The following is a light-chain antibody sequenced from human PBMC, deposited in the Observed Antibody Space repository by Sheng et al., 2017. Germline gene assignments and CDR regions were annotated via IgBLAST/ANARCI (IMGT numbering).Light chain of an antibody. Sequence: QSVLTQPPSASGTPGQRVTISCSGSNSNIGSNSVNWYQQLPGTAPKLLIYLNNQRPSGVPDRFSGSKSGTSASLAIGGLQSEDEADYYCAAWDDSLNGNVFGTGTKVTVL. CDR2: LNN. CDR1: NSNIGSNS. J-gene: IGLJ1*01. V-gene: IGLV1-44*01. CDR3: AAWDDSLNGNV.